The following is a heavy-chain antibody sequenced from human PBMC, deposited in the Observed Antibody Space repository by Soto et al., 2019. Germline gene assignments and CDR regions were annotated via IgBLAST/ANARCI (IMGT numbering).Heavy chain of an antibody. J-gene: IGHJ4*02. CDR2: IYYSGST. V-gene: IGHV4-59*01. D-gene: IGHD6-19*01. CDR1: GGSISSYY. CDR3: ARALEAVAGTVSGLHFDY. Sequence: SETLSLTCTVSGGSISSYYWSWIRQPPGKGLEWIGYIYYSGSTNYNPSLKSRVTISVDTSKNQFSLKLSSVTAADTAVYYCARALEAVAGTVSGLHFDYWGQGTLVTVSS.